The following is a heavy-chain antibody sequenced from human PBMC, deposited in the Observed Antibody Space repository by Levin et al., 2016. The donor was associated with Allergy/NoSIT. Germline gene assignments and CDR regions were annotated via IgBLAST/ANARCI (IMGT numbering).Heavy chain of an antibody. CDR3: VKAPIWFGAKYGMDV. CDR2: ISSNGGST. Sequence: GESLKISCAASGFTFSSYAMHWVRQAPGKGLEYVSAISSNGGSTYYADSVKGRFTISRDNSKNTLYLQMSSLRAEDTAVYYCVKAPIWFGAKYGMDVWGQGTTVTVSS. J-gene: IGHJ6*02. V-gene: IGHV3-64D*06. D-gene: IGHD3-10*01. CDR1: GFTFSSYA.